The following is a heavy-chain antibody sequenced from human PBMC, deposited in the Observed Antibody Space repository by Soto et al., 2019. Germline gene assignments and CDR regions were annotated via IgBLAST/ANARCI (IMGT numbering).Heavy chain of an antibody. D-gene: IGHD3-10*01. J-gene: IGHJ4*02. CDR3: ARNYYGSGTIG. V-gene: IGHV1-8*01. CDR1: GYTVPSDD. CDR2: MNPSSGYT. Sequence: GASVKVSCKASGYTVPSDDINWVRQATGQGLEWVGFMNPSSGYTGYAQKFQGRVTMTRNTSISTAYMELNGLRPDDTAIYYCARNYYGSGTIGWGQGTLVTVSS.